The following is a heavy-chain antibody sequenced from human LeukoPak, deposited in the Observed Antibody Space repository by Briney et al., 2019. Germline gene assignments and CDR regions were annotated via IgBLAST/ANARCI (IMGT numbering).Heavy chain of an antibody. D-gene: IGHD6-13*01. Sequence: PSETLSLTCTVSDGSISSSPYYWGWMRQPPGKGLEWIGNVYYSGSTYYSPSLKSRVTVSVDTSKNQFSLKLSSVTAADTAVYYCARHGDSSSSDWFDPWGQGTLVTVSS. J-gene: IGHJ5*02. CDR2: VYYSGST. CDR3: ARHGDSSSSDWFDP. CDR1: DGSISSSPYY. V-gene: IGHV4-39*01.